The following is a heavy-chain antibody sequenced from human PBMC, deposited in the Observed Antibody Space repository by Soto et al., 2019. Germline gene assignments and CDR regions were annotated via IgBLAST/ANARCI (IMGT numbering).Heavy chain of an antibody. V-gene: IGHV3-30*18. CDR2: ISYDGSNK. CDR1: GFTFSSYW. Sequence: GGSLRLSCAASGFTFSSYWMHWVRQAPGKGLVWVALISYDGSNKYYADSVKGRFTISRDNSKNTLYLQMNSLRAEDTAVYYCAKSYSSSWQAYYFDYWGQGTLVTVSS. CDR3: AKSYSSSWQAYYFDY. D-gene: IGHD6-13*01. J-gene: IGHJ4*02.